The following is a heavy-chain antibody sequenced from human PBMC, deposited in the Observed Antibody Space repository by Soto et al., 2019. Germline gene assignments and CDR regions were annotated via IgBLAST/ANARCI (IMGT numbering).Heavy chain of an antibody. CDR1: GYTFTSYD. CDR3: ARVYSSSWYPDFDY. D-gene: IGHD6-13*01. J-gene: IGHJ4*02. CDR2: MNPNSGNT. Sequence: GASVKVSCKASGYTFTSYDINWVRQATGQGLEWMGWMNPNSGNTGYAQKFQGRVTMTRNTSISTAYMELSSLRSEDTAVYYCARVYSSSWYPDFDYWGQGTLVTVSS. V-gene: IGHV1-8*01.